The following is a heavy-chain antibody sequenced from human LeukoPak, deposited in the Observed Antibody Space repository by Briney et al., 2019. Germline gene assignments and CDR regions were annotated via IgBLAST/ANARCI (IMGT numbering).Heavy chain of an antibody. CDR3: AKNGDRGAYCSGGTCYPYYYYYMDV. D-gene: IGHD2-15*01. V-gene: IGHV3-23*01. CDR1: GLTFSSYG. CDR2: ISTTGGTT. J-gene: IGHJ6*03. Sequence: GGSLRLSCAASGLTFSSYGMSWVRQAPGRRLEWVSAISTTGGTTYYADSVRGRFTISRDNSRNTLYLQMNSLRAEDTAIYYCAKNGDRGAYCSGGTCYPYYYYYMDVWGKGTTVTISS.